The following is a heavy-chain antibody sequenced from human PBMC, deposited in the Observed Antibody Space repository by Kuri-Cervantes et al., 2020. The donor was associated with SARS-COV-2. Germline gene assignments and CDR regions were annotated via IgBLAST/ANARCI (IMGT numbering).Heavy chain of an antibody. D-gene: IGHD3-22*01. CDR2: ISYDGSNK. J-gene: IGHJ4*02. CDR3: ARLLYTSDYYLDY. V-gene: IGHV3-30*01. Sequence: GESLKISCAASGFTFSNYAMYWVRQAPGKGLESMAVISYDGSNKYYADSVKGRFTISRDNSKNTLYLQMNSLRAEDTAVYYCARLLYTSDYYLDYWGQGTLVTVSS. CDR1: GFTFSNYA.